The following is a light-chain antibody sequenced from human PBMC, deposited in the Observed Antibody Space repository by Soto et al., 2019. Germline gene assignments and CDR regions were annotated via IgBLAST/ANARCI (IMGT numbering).Light chain of an antibody. CDR2: EGS. V-gene: IGLV2-23*01. CDR1: SSDIGTYNL. Sequence: QSALTQPASVSGSPGQSITISCTGTSSDIGTYNLVSWYQQYPGEAPKLIIYEGSKWPPGVSDRFSGSNSGNTASLTISGLQAEDEADYYCCSYASSGIYWVFGEGTKVTVL. J-gene: IGLJ3*02. CDR3: CSYASSGIYWV.